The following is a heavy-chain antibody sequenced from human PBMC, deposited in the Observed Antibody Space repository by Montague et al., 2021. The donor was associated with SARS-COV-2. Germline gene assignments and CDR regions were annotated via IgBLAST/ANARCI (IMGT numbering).Heavy chain of an antibody. CDR3: ARDDPYCTNGVCYTGNWFDP. D-gene: IGHD2-8*01. CDR2: TYYRSKWYN. J-gene: IGHJ5*02. CDR1: GDSVSSNSAA. Sequence: CAISGDSVSSNSAAWNWIRQSPSRGLEWLGRTYYRSKWYNDYVVSVKSRITINPDTSKNQFSLQLNSVTPEDTAVYYCARDDPYCTNGVCYTGNWFDPWGQGTLVTASS. V-gene: IGHV6-1*01.